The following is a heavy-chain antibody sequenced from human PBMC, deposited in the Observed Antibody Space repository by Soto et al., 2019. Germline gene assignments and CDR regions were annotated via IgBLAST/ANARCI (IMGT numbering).Heavy chain of an antibody. CDR3: AKQRTPRSVTVAGRYYFDY. D-gene: IGHD6-19*01. CDR2: ISSRGERT. J-gene: IGHJ4*02. V-gene: IGHV3-23*01. Sequence: PGGSLRLSCAASGFIFSDYAMTWVRQAPGKGLEWVSSISSRGERTYCADSVKGRLTISRDNSKSMLYLQVNSLRADDTAVYYCAKQRTPRSVTVAGRYYFDYWGQGTLVTVSS. CDR1: GFIFSDYA.